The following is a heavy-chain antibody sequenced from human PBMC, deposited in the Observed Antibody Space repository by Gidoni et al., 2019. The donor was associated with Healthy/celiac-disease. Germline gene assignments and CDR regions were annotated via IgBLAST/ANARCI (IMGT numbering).Heavy chain of an antibody. CDR3: ASDPYYYDSSGYYPYYYYGMDV. J-gene: IGHJ6*02. CDR1: GYTFTSYY. Sequence: QVQLVQSGAEVKKPGASVKVSCKASGYTFTSYYMHWVRQAPGQGLEWMGIINPSGGSTSYAQKFQGRVTMTRDTSTSTVYMELSSLRSEDTAVYYCASDPYYYDSSGYYPYYYYGMDVWGQGTTVTVSS. D-gene: IGHD3-22*01. CDR2: INPSGGST. V-gene: IGHV1-46*01.